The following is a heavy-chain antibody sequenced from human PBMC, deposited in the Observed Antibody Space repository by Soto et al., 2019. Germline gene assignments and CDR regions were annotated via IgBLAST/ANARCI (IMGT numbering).Heavy chain of an antibody. J-gene: IGHJ5*02. CDR1: GGSISIGNNY. CDR3: ARTSYDSSGTAADP. CDR2: IYYSGST. V-gene: IGHV4-31*11. D-gene: IGHD3-22*01. Sequence: KSSDTLSLTCAVSGGSISIGNNYWSWIRQHPGKGLEWIGYIYYSGSTYYNPSLKSRVTISVDTSKNQFSLKLSSVTAADTAVYYCARTSYDSSGTAADPWGQGTLVTVSS.